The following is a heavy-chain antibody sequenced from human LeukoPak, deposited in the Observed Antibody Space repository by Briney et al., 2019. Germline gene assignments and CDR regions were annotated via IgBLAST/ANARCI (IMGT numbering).Heavy chain of an antibody. V-gene: IGHV6-1*01. CDR3: ARHNRLFRAFDP. CDR1: GDSVSSNSAA. Sequence: SQTLSLTCAISGDSVSSNSAAWNWIRQSPSRGLEWLGRTYYRSKWYNDYAVSVKSRITINPDTSKNQFSLQLNSVTAADTAVYYCARHNRLFRAFDPWGQGTLVTVSS. D-gene: IGHD3-3*01. J-gene: IGHJ5*02. CDR2: TYYRSKWYN.